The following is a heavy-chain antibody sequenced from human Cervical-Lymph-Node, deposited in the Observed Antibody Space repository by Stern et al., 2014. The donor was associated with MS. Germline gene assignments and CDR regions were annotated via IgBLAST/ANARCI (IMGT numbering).Heavy chain of an antibody. CDR1: GFTFSDHY. Sequence: EVQLFESGGGLVRPGGSLRLSCAVSGFTFSDHYMDWVRQAPGKGLEWVGRSRNKPNSYTTEYAASVKGRFTVSRDDSKNLLYLQMNSLKTDDTAVYYCARGFHSFDSWGQGTLVTVSS. V-gene: IGHV3-72*01. CDR2: SRNKPNSYTT. J-gene: IGHJ4*02. CDR3: ARGFHSFDS.